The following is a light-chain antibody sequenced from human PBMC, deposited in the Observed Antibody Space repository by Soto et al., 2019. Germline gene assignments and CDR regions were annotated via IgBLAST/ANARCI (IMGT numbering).Light chain of an antibody. CDR1: QSLLHSNGYNY. J-gene: IGKJ1*01. CDR3: MQALQART. CDR2: LGS. V-gene: IGKV2-28*01. Sequence: DIVMTQSPLSPPVTPAEPASISCRSSQSLLHSNGYNYLDWYLQKPGQSPQLLIYLGSNRASGVPDRFSGSGSGTDFTLKIRRVEAEDVGVYYCMQALQARTFGQGTKVDIK.